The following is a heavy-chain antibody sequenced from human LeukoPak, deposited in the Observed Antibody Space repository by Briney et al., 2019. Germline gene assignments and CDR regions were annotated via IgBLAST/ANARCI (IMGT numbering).Heavy chain of an antibody. CDR1: GGSISSGGYY. CDR2: IYYSGST. J-gene: IGHJ4*02. V-gene: IGHV4-31*03. D-gene: IGHD6-13*01. CDR3: ARGPKDSSFDY. Sequence: SQTLSLTCTVSGGSISSGGYYWSWIRQHPGKGLEWIGYIYYSGSTYYNPSLKSRVTISVDTSKNQFSLKLSSVTAAVTAVYYCARGPKDSSFDYWGQGTLVTVSS.